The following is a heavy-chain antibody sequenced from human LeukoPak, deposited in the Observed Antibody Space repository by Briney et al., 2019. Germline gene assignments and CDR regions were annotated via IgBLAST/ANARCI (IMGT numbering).Heavy chain of an antibody. CDR2: TWYDGSNK. J-gene: IGHJ4*02. CDR1: GFTFSTYG. CDR3: ARDIGGIFDS. D-gene: IGHD1-26*01. V-gene: IGHV3-33*01. Sequence: GGSLRLSCAASGFTFSTYGMHWVRQAQGKGLEWVALTWYDGSNKNYADSVKGRFTISRDNSKNTLYLQMNSLRAEDTAVYYCARDIGGIFDSWGQGTLVTVSS.